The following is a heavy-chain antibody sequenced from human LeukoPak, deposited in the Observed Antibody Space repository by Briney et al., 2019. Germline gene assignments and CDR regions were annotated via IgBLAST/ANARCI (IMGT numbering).Heavy chain of an antibody. J-gene: IGHJ3*02. CDR2: ISYDGSNK. V-gene: IGHV3-30*03. Sequence: GGSLRLSCAASGFTFSSYGMHWVRQAPGKGLEGVAVISYDGSNKYYADSVKGRFTISRDNSKNTLYLQMNSLRAEDTAVYYCASERGAFDIWGQGTMVTVSS. CDR3: ASERGAFDI. CDR1: GFTFSSYG.